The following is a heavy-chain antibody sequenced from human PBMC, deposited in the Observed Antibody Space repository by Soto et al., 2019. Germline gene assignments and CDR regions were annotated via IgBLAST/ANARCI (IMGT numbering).Heavy chain of an antibody. V-gene: IGHV3-53*01. CDR3: TRDQSIVGATGGAYFYYGMDV. CDR2: LFSGGST. D-gene: IGHD1-26*01. J-gene: IGHJ6*02. CDR1: GVSVSSNY. Sequence: PGGYLRLSCEVYGVSVSSNYISWVRQAPGKGLGWVSVLFSGGSTYYADSVQGRFTISRDTSKSTVYLQMHSLTAEDTAVYYCTRDQSIVGATGGAYFYYGMDVWGQGTTVTVSS.